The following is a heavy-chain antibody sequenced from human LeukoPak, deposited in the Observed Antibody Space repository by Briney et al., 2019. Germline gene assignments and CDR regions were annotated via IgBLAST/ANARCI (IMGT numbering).Heavy chain of an antibody. CDR3: ATEADVSSSRLYYFDY. D-gene: IGHD6-13*01. CDR1: GGTFSSYA. Sequence: ASVKVSCKASGGTFSSYAISWVRQAPGQGLEWMGGIIPIFGTANYAQKFQGRVTITADKSTSTAYMELSSLRSEDTAVYYCATEADVSSSRLYYFDYWGQGTLVTVSS. V-gene: IGHV1-69*06. J-gene: IGHJ4*02. CDR2: IIPIFGTA.